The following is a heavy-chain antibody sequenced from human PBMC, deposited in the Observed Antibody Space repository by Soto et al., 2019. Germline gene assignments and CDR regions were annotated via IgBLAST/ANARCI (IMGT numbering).Heavy chain of an antibody. CDR3: ARDHCSGGSCSYYYYYYMDV. CDR1: GFTFSSYS. CDR2: ISSSSSYI. V-gene: IGHV3-21*01. D-gene: IGHD2-15*01. Sequence: GGSLRLSCAASGFTFSSYSMNWVRQAPGKGLEWVSSISSSSSYIYYADSVKGRFTISRDNAKNSLYLQMNSLRAEDTAVYYCARDHCSGGSCSYYYYYYMDVWGKGTTVTVSS. J-gene: IGHJ6*03.